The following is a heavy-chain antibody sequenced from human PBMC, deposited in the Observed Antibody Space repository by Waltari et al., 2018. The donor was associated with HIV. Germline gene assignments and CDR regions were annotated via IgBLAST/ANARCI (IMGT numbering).Heavy chain of an antibody. Sequence: EVQVVEPGGGLLKPGGSLRVSCACFKITFEDVWMTWVRQAAGKGLEWVGRIKSKRDGGATDYAASVKGRFVISRDDSQNILYLEMSGLKTEDTAVYYCTRGGYPTGAFDIWGQGTMVTVSS. D-gene: IGHD5-12*01. V-gene: IGHV3-15*01. CDR3: TRGGYPTGAFDI. J-gene: IGHJ3*02. CDR2: IKSKRDGGAT. CDR1: KITFEDVW.